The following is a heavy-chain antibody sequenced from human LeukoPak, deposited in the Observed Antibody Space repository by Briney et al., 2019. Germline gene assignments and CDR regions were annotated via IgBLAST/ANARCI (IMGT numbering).Heavy chain of an antibody. V-gene: IGHV4-59*01. D-gene: IGHD3-10*01. Sequence: KASETLPLTCTVSGGSISSYYWSWIRQPPGKGLEWIGYIYYSGSTNYNPSLKSRVTISVDTSKNQFSLKLSSVTAADTAVYYCARHITMVRGVNLAWFDPWGQGTLLTVSS. CDR1: GGSISSYY. CDR2: IYYSGST. J-gene: IGHJ5*02. CDR3: ARHITMVRGVNLAWFDP.